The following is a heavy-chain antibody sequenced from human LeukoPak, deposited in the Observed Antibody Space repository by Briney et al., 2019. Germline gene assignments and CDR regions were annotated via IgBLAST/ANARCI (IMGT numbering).Heavy chain of an antibody. V-gene: IGHV1-2*06. CDR1: GYTFTGYY. CDR2: INPNRGGT. D-gene: IGHD3-10*02. CDR3: ASGGYVYYYYYMDV. J-gene: IGHJ6*03. Sequence: ASVTVSCKASGYTFTGYYMHWVRQAPGQGLEWMGRINPNRGGTNYAQKFQGRVTMTRDTSISTAYMELSRLRSDDTAVYYCASGGYVYYYYYMDVWGKGTTVTVSS.